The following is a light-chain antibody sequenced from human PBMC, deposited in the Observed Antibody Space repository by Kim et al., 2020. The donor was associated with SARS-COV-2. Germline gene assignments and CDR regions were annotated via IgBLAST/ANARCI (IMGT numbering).Light chain of an antibody. J-gene: IGKJ4*01. V-gene: IGKV1-39*01. CDR1: QSISSY. Sequence: DIQMARSPSSLSASVGDRVTITCRASQSISSYLNWYQQKPGKAPKLLIYAASSLQSGVPSRFSGSGSGTDFTLTISSLQPEDFATYYCHQSYSTPLTFGGVTKVDIK. CDR2: AAS. CDR3: HQSYSTPLT.